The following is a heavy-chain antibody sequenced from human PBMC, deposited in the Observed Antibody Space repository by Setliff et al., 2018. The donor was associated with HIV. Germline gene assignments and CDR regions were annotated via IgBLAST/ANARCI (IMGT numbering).Heavy chain of an antibody. D-gene: IGHD4-17*01. J-gene: IGHJ6*03. CDR2: ISNTGNI. V-gene: IGHV4-59*12. CDR3: AREVILRVYGDYAQYRYYMDV. Sequence: SETLSLTCAVSSGSISSYHYWSWIRQPPGKGLEWSGYISNTGNISYTPSLKSRVTISLDPSKKQFSLKLTSLPAADTAVYYCAREVILRVYGDYAQYRYYMDVWGKGTTVTVSS. CDR1: SGSISSYHY.